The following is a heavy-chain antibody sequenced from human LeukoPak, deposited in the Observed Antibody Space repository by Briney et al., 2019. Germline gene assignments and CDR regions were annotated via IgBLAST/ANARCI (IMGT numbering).Heavy chain of an antibody. Sequence: SETLSLTCTVSGGSITIYYWSWIRQPPGKGLEWIGEINHSGSTNYNPSLKSRVTISVDTSKNQFSLKLSSVTAADTAVYYCARDRGVGATRTFDIWGQGTMVTVSS. D-gene: IGHD1-26*01. J-gene: IGHJ3*02. V-gene: IGHV4-34*01. CDR3: ARDRGVGATRTFDI. CDR2: INHSGST. CDR1: GGSITIYY.